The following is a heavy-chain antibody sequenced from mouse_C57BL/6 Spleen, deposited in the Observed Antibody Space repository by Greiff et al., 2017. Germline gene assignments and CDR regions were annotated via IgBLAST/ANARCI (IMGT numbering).Heavy chain of an antibody. CDR3: ASDPLVAPFDY. D-gene: IGHD1-1*01. CDR2: IYPGDGDT. Sequence: QVHVKQSGPELVKPGASVKISCKASGYAFSGSWMNWVKQRPGKGLEWIGRIYPGDGDTNYNGKFKGKATLTADKSSSPAYMQLSGLTSEDSAVYFCASDPLVAPFDYWGQGTTLTVSA. V-gene: IGHV1-82*01. CDR1: GYAFSGSW. J-gene: IGHJ2*01.